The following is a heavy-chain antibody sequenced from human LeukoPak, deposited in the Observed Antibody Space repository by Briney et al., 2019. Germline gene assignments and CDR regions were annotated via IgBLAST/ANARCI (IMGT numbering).Heavy chain of an antibody. CDR3: ARDSDYGDYDNWFDP. CDR1: GFTFSNFA. D-gene: IGHD4-17*01. V-gene: IGHV3-30-3*01. CDR2: ISYDGSNK. Sequence: GGSLRLSCAASGFTFSNFAMRWVRQAPGKGLEWVAVISYDGSNKYYADSVKGRFTISRDNSKNTLYLQMNSLRAEDTAVYYCARDSDYGDYDNWFDPWGQGTLVTVSS. J-gene: IGHJ5*02.